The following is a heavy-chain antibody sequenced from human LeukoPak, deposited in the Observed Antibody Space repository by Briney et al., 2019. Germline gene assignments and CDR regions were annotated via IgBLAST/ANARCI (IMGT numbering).Heavy chain of an antibody. Sequence: GGSLRLSCAASGFTFSSHWMNWVRQAPGKGLEWVANIKEDGSEKYYVDSVEGRFTISRDNAKNSLCLQMNSLRAEDTAIYYCAKAASGNWNDVSDYWGQGTLVTVSS. J-gene: IGHJ4*02. D-gene: IGHD1-20*01. V-gene: IGHV3-7*05. CDR2: IKEDGSEK. CDR3: AKAASGNWNDVSDY. CDR1: GFTFSSHW.